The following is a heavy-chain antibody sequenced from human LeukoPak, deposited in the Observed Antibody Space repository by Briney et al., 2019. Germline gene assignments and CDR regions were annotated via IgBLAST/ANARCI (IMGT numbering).Heavy chain of an antibody. V-gene: IGHV3-7*01. D-gene: IGHD2-2*01. CDR3: ARERVVPAADYYYYYMDV. CDR2: IKQDGSEK. J-gene: IGHJ6*03. Sequence: PGGSLRLSCAASGFTFSSYWMSWVRQAPGEGLEWVANIKQDGSEKYYVDSVKGRFTISRDNAKNSLYLQMNSLRAEDTAVYYCARERVVPAADYYYYYMDVWGKGTTVTVSS. CDR1: GFTFSSYW.